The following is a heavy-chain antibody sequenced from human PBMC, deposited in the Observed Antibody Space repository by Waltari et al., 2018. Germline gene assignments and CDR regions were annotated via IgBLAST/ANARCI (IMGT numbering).Heavy chain of an antibody. Sequence: EVQLVESGGGLVKPGGSLRLSCAASGFTFSSYSMTWVRQAPGKGLAWVSSLSSSSSYIYYADSVKGRFTISRDNAKNSLYLQMNSLRAEDTAVYYCASQRYTAMPRAYYFDYWGQGKMVTVSS. CDR2: LSSSSSYI. J-gene: IGHJ4*02. CDR1: GFTFSSYS. V-gene: IGHV3-21*01. D-gene: IGHD5-18*01. CDR3: ASQRYTAMPRAYYFDY.